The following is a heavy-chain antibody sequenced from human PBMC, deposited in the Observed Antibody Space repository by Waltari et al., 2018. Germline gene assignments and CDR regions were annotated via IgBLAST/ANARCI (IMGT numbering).Heavy chain of an antibody. CDR2: IIPIFGTA. Sequence: QVQLVQSGAEVKKPGSSVKVSCKASGGTFSSYAISWVRQAPGQGLEWMGGIIPIFGTANYAQKFQGRVTITADESTSTAYMELSSLRSEDTAVYYCAILPRIESMYYYGSGSLDYWGQGTLVTVSS. V-gene: IGHV1-69*13. D-gene: IGHD3-10*01. CDR3: AILPRIESMYYYGSGSLDY. CDR1: GGTFSSYA. J-gene: IGHJ4*02.